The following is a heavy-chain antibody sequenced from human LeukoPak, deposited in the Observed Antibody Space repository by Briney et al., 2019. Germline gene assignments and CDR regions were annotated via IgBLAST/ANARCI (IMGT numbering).Heavy chain of an antibody. CDR2: LNTNTGNP. CDR1: GYTFTSYA. CDR3: ARGRRNYYGSGSYFLDY. Sequence: ASVKVSCKASGYTFTSYAMNWVRQAPGQGLEWMGWLNTNTGNPTYAQGFTGRFVFSLDTSVSTAYLQISSLKAEDTAVYYCARGRRNYYGSGSYFLDYWGQGTLVTVSS. D-gene: IGHD3-10*01. V-gene: IGHV7-4-1*02. J-gene: IGHJ4*02.